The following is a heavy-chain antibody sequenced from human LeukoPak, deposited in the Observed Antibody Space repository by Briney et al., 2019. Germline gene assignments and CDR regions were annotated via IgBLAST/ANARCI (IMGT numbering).Heavy chain of an antibody. V-gene: IGHV4-59*01. CDR3: ARVRTVVVPAAIPLNYYYYMDV. J-gene: IGHJ6*03. CDR1: GGSISSYY. CDR2: IYYSGST. D-gene: IGHD2-2*02. Sequence: PSETLSLTCTVSGGSISSYYWSWIRQPPGKGLEWIGYIYYSGSTNYNPSLKSRVTISVDTSKNQFSLKLSSVTAADTAVYYCARVRTVVVPAAIPLNYYYYMDVWGKGTTVTVSS.